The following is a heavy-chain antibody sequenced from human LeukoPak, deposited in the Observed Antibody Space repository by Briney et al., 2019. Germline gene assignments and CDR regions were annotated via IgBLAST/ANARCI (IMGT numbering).Heavy chain of an antibody. CDR2: ISWNSGSI. V-gene: IGHV3-9*03. CDR1: GFTFDDYA. Sequence: GGSLRLSCAASGFTFDDYAMDWVRQAPGKGLEWVAGISWNSGSIGYADSVKGRFTISRDNAKNSLYLQMNSLRAEDMALYYCAKEAAAGPYFDYWGQGTLVTVSS. J-gene: IGHJ4*02. CDR3: AKEAAAGPYFDY. D-gene: IGHD6-13*01.